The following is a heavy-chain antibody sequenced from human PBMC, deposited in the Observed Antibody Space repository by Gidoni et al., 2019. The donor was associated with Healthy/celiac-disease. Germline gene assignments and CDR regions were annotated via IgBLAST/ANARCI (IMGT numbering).Heavy chain of an antibody. D-gene: IGHD2-15*01. Sequence: QVQLVQSGAEVKKPGSSVKVSCKASGGTFSSYAISWVRQAPGQGLEWMGGIIPIFGTANYAQKFQGRVTITADKSTSTAYMELSSLRSEDTAVYYCARDEICSGGSCYPGRCWFDPWGQGTLVTVSS. CDR3: ARDEICSGGSCYPGRCWFDP. J-gene: IGHJ5*02. CDR2: IIPIFGTA. V-gene: IGHV1-69*06. CDR1: GGTFSSYA.